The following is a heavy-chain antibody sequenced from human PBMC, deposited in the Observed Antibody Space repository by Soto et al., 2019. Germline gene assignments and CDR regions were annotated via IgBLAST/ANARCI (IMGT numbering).Heavy chain of an antibody. D-gene: IGHD2-2*01. CDR3: ARDSSPLVVKQFDY. V-gene: IGHV3-30-3*01. Sequence: GGSLRLSCAASGFTFSSYAMHWVRQAPGKELEWVAVISYDGSNKYYADSVKGRFTISRDNSKNTLYLQMNSLRAEDTAVYYCARDSSPLVVKQFDYWGQGTLVTVSS. CDR2: ISYDGSNK. CDR1: GFTFSSYA. J-gene: IGHJ4*02.